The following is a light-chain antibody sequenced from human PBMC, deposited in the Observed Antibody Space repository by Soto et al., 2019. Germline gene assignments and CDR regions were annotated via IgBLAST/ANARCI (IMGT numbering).Light chain of an antibody. CDR2: MIS. CDR1: QGLVYSDGNIY. J-gene: IGKJ1*01. V-gene: IGKV2-30*01. CDR3: MQGTHWPWT. Sequence: DVVMTQSPLSLPVTLGQPASISCRSTQGLVYSDGNIYLNWFHQRPGQSPRRLIYMISKRDSGVPDRFSGSGSGTDFTLTISRVEAEDVGIYYCMQGTHWPWTFGQGTEVEMK.